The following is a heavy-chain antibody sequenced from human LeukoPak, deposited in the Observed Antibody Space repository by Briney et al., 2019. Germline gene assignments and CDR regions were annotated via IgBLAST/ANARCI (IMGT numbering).Heavy chain of an antibody. CDR1: GFTFSSYA. V-gene: IGHV3-30*02. CDR3: AKEESHYFDY. Sequence: GGSLRLSCAASGFTFSSYAMHWVRQAPGKRLEWVAFIRFDGIDTYYADSVKGRFTISRDDSKNTLSVQMNGLRAEDTAVYYCAKEESHYFDYWGQGALVIVSS. J-gene: IGHJ4*02. CDR2: IRFDGIDT.